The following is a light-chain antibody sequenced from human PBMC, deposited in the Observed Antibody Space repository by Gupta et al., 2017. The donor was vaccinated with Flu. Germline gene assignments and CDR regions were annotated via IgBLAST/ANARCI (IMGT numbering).Light chain of an antibody. J-gene: IGKJ1*01. CDR2: KAS. CDR1: QSISSW. Sequence: DIQMTQSPSTLSASVGDRVTITCRASQSISSWLAWYQQKPGKAPRLLIYKASSVESGVPSRFSGSGSGTEFTLNITSLQPDDFATYYCQRYNSYPWTFGPGTKVEIK. CDR3: QRYNSYPWT. V-gene: IGKV1-5*03.